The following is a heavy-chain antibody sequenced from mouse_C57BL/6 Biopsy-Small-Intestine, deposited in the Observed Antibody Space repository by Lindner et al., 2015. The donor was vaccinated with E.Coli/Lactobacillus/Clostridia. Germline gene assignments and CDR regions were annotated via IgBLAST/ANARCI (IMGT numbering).Heavy chain of an antibody. CDR1: GYTFTNYP. D-gene: IGHD2-3*01. J-gene: IGHJ1*01. Sequence: SVKVSCKASGYTFTNYPVHWVRQAPGQRLEWMGRINADNDNTKYSQKFQGRVTITRDTSASTAYLELSSLRSEDTAVYYCARENGGLAAPLYDAFDIWGPGTMVTVSS. V-gene: IGHV1-84*02. CDR3: ARENGGLAAPLYDAFDI. CDR2: INADNDNT.